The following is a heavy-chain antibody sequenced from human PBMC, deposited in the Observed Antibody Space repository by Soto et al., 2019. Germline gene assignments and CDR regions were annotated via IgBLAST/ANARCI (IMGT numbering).Heavy chain of an antibody. CDR2: IYHSGIR. CDR3: ARDTTPSL. J-gene: IGHJ4*02. Sequence: LSLTCSVPGDSISRGGYCWSWIRQRPGKGLEWIGCIYHSGIRFYNPSLKSRVSISVDTSKSQFSLILSSVTAADTAMYYCARDTTPSLWGQGTLVTVSS. V-gene: IGHV4-31*03. D-gene: IGHD1-1*01. CDR1: GDSISRGGYC.